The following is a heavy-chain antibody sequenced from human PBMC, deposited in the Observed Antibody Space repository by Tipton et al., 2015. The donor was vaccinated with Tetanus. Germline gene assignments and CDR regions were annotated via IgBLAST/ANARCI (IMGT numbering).Heavy chain of an antibody. V-gene: IGHV4-59*01. D-gene: IGHD3-16*01. CDR1: GDSISNYY. CDR2: IYYTGTT. Sequence: TLSLTCAVSGDSISNYYWSWVRQSPGKGPEWIGFIYYTGTTSYNPSLKSRVTISVDTSKSLLSMRLTSVTTADTAVYYCVRGGNFYAMDVWGQGTTVTVSS. CDR3: VRGGNFYAMDV. J-gene: IGHJ6*02.